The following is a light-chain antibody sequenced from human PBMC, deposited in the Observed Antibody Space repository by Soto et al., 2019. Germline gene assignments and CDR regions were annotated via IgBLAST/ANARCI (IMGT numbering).Light chain of an antibody. CDR1: SSDVGGYNY. Sequence: QSALSQPPSASGSPGQSVTISCTGTSSDVGGYNYVSWYQQHPGKPPKLMIYEVSKRPSGVPDRFSGSKSGNTASLTVSGLQPEDDSNYYCSSYAGSNNVVFGGGTKLTVL. CDR3: SSYAGSNNVV. CDR2: EVS. V-gene: IGLV2-8*01. J-gene: IGLJ2*01.